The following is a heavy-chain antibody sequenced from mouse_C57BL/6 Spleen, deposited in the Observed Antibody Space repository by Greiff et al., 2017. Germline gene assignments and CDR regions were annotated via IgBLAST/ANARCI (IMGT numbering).Heavy chain of an antibody. D-gene: IGHD1-1*01. CDR3: ARPATVVATDWYFDV. J-gene: IGHJ1*03. CDR1: GFTFSDYG. V-gene: IGHV5-17*01. CDR2: ISSGSSTI. Sequence: DVQLVESGGGLVKPGGSLKLSCAASGFTFSDYGMHWVRQAPEKGLEWVAYISSGSSTIYYADTVKGRFTISRDNAKNTLFLQMTSLRSEDTAMYYCARPATVVATDWYFDVWGTGTTVTVSS.